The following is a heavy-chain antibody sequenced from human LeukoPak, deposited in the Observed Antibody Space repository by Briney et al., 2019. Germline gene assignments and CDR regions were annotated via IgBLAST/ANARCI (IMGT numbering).Heavy chain of an antibody. V-gene: IGHV4-34*01. CDR1: GGSFSGYY. D-gene: IGHD3-22*01. CDR2: INHSGST. CDR3: ARDFAYYYDSSGYYRVPLGWFDP. Sequence: SETLSLTCAVSGGSFSGYYWSWIRQPPGKGLEWIGEINHSGSTNYNPSLKSRVTISVDTSKNQFSLKLSSVTAADTAVYYCARDFAYYYDSSGYYRVPLGWFDPWGQGTLVTVSS. J-gene: IGHJ5*02.